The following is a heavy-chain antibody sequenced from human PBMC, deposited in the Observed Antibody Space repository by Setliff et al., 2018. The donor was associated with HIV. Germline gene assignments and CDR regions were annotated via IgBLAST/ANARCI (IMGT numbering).Heavy chain of an antibody. J-gene: IGHJ4*02. Sequence: GGSLRLSCAVSGFTLTSSWIHWVRQASGKGLEWVSYISSSSSTIYYAESVKGRFTISRDNSKNTLYLQMNSLRADDTAVYYCAKNLYRSPWSPLDYWGQETLVTVSS. V-gene: IGHV3-48*01. CDR3: AKNLYRSPWSPLDY. D-gene: IGHD6-19*01. CDR1: GFTLTSSW. CDR2: ISSSSSTI.